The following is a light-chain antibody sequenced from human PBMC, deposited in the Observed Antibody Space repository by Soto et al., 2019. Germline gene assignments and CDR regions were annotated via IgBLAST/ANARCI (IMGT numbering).Light chain of an antibody. Sequence: QSALTQPASVSGSPGQSIIISCTGTSSDVGGYNYVSWYQQHPGKAPKLIIYEVSNRPSGVSNRFSGSKSGNTASLTISGIQAEDEADYYCSSYTSSTTLVFGGGTKVTVL. CDR3: SSYTSSTTLV. CDR1: SSDVGGYNY. J-gene: IGLJ2*01. V-gene: IGLV2-14*01. CDR2: EVS.